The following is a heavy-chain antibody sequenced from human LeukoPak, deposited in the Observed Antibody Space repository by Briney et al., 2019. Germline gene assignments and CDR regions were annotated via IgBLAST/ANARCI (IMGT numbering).Heavy chain of an antibody. CDR2: IKQDGSEK. V-gene: IGHV3-7*04. CDR3: ARATYYFDY. CDR1: GFTFSSHW. J-gene: IGHJ4*02. Sequence: GGSLRLSCAASGFTFSSHWMSWVRQAPGRGLEWVANIKQDGSEKYYVDSVKGRFTISRDNAKNSLYLQMNSLRAEDTAVYYCARATYYFDYWGQGTLVTVSS.